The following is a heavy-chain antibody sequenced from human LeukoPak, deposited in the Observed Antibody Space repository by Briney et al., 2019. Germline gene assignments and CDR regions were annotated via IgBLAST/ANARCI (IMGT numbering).Heavy chain of an antibody. J-gene: IGHJ6*03. CDR2: IYYSGST. V-gene: IGHV4-39*01. Sequence: SETLSLTCAVYGGSFSGYYWGWIRQPPGKGLEWIGSIYYSGSTYYNPSLKSRVTISVDTSKNQFSLKLSSVTAADTAVYYCARPRRGYSGYDPDYYYYYMDVWGKGTTVTISS. CDR3: ARPRRGYSGYDPDYYYYYMDV. D-gene: IGHD5-12*01. CDR1: GGSFSGYY.